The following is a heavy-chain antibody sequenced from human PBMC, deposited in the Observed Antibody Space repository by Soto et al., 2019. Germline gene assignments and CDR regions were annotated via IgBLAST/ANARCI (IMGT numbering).Heavy chain of an antibody. J-gene: IGHJ5*02. D-gene: IGHD4-4*01. Sequence: QVQLVQSGAEVRKPGSSVKVSCMASGGTFSTYVISWVRQAPGQGLEWMGAIIPLSGTPNYAQKFQGKVTITADTSTSSAFMELRSLRSEDTAIYYCARTDYSNYEVGFDPWGQGTPVTVSS. CDR1: GGTFSTYV. V-gene: IGHV1-69*06. CDR2: IIPLSGTP. CDR3: ARTDYSNYEVGFDP.